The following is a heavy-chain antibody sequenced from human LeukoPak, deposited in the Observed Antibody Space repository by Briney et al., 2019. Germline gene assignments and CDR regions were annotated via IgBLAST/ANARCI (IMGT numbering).Heavy chain of an antibody. CDR2: IYYSGST. V-gene: IGHV4-59*08. CDR3: ARQTAPGLNDFDY. Sequence: SETLSLTCTVSGGSISSYYWSWIRQPPGKGLEWIGYIYYSGSTNYNPSLKSRVTISVDTSKNQFSLKLSSVTAADTAVYCCARQTAPGLNDFDYWGQGTLVTVSS. D-gene: IGHD5-18*01. J-gene: IGHJ4*02. CDR1: GGSISSYY.